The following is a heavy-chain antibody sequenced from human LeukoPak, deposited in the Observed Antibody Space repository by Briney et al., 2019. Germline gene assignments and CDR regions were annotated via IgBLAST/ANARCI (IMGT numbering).Heavy chain of an antibody. CDR2: IYYSGST. D-gene: IGHD1-26*01. Sequence: SETLSLTCTVSGGSIRSSPYYWGWIRQPPGKGLEYIGCIYYSGSTYYNPSLKSRVIISVDTSKNQFSLKLSSMTAADAAVYFCARLRVGATEDWGQGTLVTISS. J-gene: IGHJ4*02. CDR3: ARLRVGATED. V-gene: IGHV4-39*01. CDR1: GGSIRSSPYY.